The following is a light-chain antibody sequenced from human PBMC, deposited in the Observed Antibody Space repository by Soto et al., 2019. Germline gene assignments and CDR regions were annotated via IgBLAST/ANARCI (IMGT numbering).Light chain of an antibody. CDR2: GAS. CDR1: QSVDNY. Sequence: EIVLTQSPDTLSLSPGERATLACRASQSVDNYLAWYQQRPGQAPRLLIYGASTRATGIPDRFSGSGSGTEFTLTISSLQSEDFAVYYCQQYNSWPPITFGQGTRLEIK. CDR3: QQYNSWPPIT. J-gene: IGKJ5*01. V-gene: IGKV3-15*01.